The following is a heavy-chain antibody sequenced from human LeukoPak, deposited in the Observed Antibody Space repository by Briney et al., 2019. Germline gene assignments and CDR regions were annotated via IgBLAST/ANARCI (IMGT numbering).Heavy chain of an antibody. Sequence: GGSLRLSCAASGFTFSNYAMHWVRQAPGKGLEFVSAIGSIGGSSYYAKSVKGRFSISRDNSRNTVFLQMGSLRAEDMAVYYCARERPVYHYGGVLKDAFDIWGRGTMVTVSS. J-gene: IGHJ3*02. V-gene: IGHV3-64*01. CDR1: GFTFSNYA. CDR3: ARERPVYHYGGVLKDAFDI. D-gene: IGHD3-10*01. CDR2: IGSIGGSS.